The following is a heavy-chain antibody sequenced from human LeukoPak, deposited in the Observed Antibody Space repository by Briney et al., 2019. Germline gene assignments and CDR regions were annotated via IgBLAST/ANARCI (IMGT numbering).Heavy chain of an antibody. CDR1: GYSISSGYY. CDR2: IYHSGST. D-gene: IGHD3-22*01. V-gene: IGHV4-38-2*02. J-gene: IGHJ3*02. Sequence: PSETLSLTCTVSGYSISSGYYWGWIRQPPGKGLEWIGSIYHSGSTYYNPSLKSRVTISVDTSKNQFSLKLSSVTAADTAVYYCARDPDYYDSSGSAFDIWGQGTMVTVSS. CDR3: ARDPDYYDSSGSAFDI.